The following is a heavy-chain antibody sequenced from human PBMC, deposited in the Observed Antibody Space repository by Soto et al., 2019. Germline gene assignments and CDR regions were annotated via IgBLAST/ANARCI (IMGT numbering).Heavy chain of an antibody. D-gene: IGHD3-3*01. Sequence: SQTLSLTCAISGDSVSSNSAAWNWIRQSPSRGLEWLGRTYYRSKWYNDYAVSVKSRITINPDTSKNQFSLQLNSVTPEDTAVYYCAIECRRLRFLEWFVDYYDRMDFWGQGTTDIGSS. CDR1: GDSVSSNSAA. V-gene: IGHV6-1*01. CDR3: AIECRRLRFLEWFVDYYDRMDF. J-gene: IGHJ6*02. CDR2: TYYRSKWYN.